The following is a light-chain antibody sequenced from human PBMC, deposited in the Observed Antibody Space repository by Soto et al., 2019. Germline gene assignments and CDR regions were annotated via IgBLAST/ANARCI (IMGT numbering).Light chain of an antibody. CDR1: QSVSSY. V-gene: IGKV3-11*01. Sequence: EIVLTQSPATLSLSPGERATLSCRASQSVSSYLAWYQQKPGQAPRLLIYDASNRATGIPARFSGSGSGTDFTLTISSLEPEDCGVYYCQQNGRSPTFGPGTKVEVK. CDR2: DAS. CDR3: QQNGRSPT. J-gene: IGKJ3*01.